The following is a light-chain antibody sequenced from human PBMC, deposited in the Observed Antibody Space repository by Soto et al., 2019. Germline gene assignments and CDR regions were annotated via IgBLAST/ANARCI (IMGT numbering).Light chain of an antibody. CDR1: QSVSSN. CDR2: GAY. CDR3: QQYNNWPPWT. V-gene: IGKV3-15*01. J-gene: IGKJ1*01. Sequence: EIVMTQSPATLSVSPGERATLSCRASQSVSSNLAWYPQKPGQAPRLLLYGAYTRATGIPARFSGRGSGTEVTLTVSSLQSEDFALYYGQQYNNWPPWTFGQGTQVESK.